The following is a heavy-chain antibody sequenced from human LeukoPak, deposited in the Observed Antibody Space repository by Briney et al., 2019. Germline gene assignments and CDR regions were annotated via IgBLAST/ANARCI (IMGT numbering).Heavy chain of an antibody. CDR3: ARDGDYNWFDP. CDR1: GFRFSTYW. V-gene: IGHV3-7*01. Sequence: GGSLRLSCVASGFRFSTYWMSWVRQAPGKGLEWVANIKQDGSEKYYVDSVKGRFTISRDNAKNSLYLQMNSLRAEDTAVYYCARDGDYNWFDPWGQGTLVSVSS. D-gene: IGHD4-17*01. CDR2: IKQDGSEK. J-gene: IGHJ5*02.